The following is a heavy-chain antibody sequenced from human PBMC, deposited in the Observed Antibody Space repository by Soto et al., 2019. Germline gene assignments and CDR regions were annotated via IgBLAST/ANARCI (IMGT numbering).Heavy chain of an antibody. D-gene: IGHD3-22*01. V-gene: IGHV4-59*01. CDR3: ARDRYYYDGSSYSTDAFDI. CDR2: IFYSGST. Sequence: SETLSLTCTVSGGSISSYYWSWIRQPPGKGLEWIGYIFYSGSTNYNPSLKSRVTISIDTSKDQFSLKLSSVTAADTAVYFCARDRYYYDGSSYSTDAFDIWGQGTMVTVS. J-gene: IGHJ3*02. CDR1: GGSISSYY.